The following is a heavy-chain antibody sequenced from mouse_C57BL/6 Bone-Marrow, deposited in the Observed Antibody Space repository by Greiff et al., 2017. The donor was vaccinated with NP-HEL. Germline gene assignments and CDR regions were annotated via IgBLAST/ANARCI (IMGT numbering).Heavy chain of an antibody. CDR3: ARDYYDYDEDWYFDV. V-gene: IGHV5-4*01. D-gene: IGHD2-4*01. Sequence: EVKVVESGGGLVKPGGSLKLSCAASGFTFSSYAMSWVRQTPEKRLEWVATISDGGSYTYYPDNVKGRFTISRDNAKNNLYLQMSHLKSEDTAMYYCARDYYDYDEDWYFDVWGTGTTVTVSS. J-gene: IGHJ1*03. CDR1: GFTFSSYA. CDR2: ISDGGSYT.